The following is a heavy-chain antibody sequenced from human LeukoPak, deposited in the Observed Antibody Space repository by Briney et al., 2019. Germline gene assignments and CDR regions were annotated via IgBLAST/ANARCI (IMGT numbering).Heavy chain of an antibody. Sequence: QTGGSLRLSCAASGFTFSSYGMHWVRQAPGKGLEWVAVISYDGSNKYYADSVKGRFTISRDNSKNTLYLQMNSLRAEDTAVYYCYHRCCSSTSCYSYYYYGMDVWGQGTTVTVSS. J-gene: IGHJ6*02. CDR3: YHRCCSSTSCYSYYYYGMDV. CDR2: ISYDGSNK. CDR1: GFTFSSYG. V-gene: IGHV3-30*03. D-gene: IGHD2-2*01.